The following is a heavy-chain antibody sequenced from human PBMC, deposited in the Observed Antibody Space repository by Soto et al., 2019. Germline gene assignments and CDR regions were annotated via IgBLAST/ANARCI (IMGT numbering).Heavy chain of an antibody. CDR3: AKVWLWFGELGDY. V-gene: IGHV3-30*18. Sequence: QVQLVESGGGVVQPGRSLRLSCAASGFTFSSYGMHWVRQAPGKGLEWVAVISYDGSNKYYADSVKGRFTISRDNCKNTLYLHMNRLRDEATAVYYCAKVWLWFGELGDYWGQGTLVTVSS. J-gene: IGHJ4*02. CDR1: GFTFSSYG. CDR2: ISYDGSNK. D-gene: IGHD3-10*01.